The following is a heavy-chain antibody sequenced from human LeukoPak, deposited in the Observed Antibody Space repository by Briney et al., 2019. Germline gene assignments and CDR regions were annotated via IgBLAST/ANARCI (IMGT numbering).Heavy chain of an antibody. CDR1: GFTFSSYS. CDR3: ARCEEEYYDFWSGYYRGYYYYMDV. J-gene: IGHJ6*03. V-gene: IGHV3-21*01. Sequence: GGSLRLSCAASGFTFSSYSMNWVRQAPGKGLEWVSSISSSSSYIYYADSVKGRFTISRDNAKNSLYLQMNSQRAEDTAVYYCARCEEEYYDFWSGYYRGYYYYMDVWGKGTTVTVSS. CDR2: ISSSSSYI. D-gene: IGHD3-3*01.